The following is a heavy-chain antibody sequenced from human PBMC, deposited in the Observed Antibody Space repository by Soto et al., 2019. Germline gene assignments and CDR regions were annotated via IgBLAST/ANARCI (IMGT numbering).Heavy chain of an antibody. D-gene: IGHD3-10*01. CDR1: EFTFSTYA. V-gene: IGHV3-23*01. CDR2: ISDSGDLT. CDR3: VRRSKHYNPGSRIFDF. Sequence: GGSLRLSCAASEFTFSTYAMTWVRQAPGRGLQWVATISDSGDLTYYADSVKGRFTISRDNSRNTLYLQMSHLRAEDTALYYCVRRSKHYNPGSRIFDFWGRGTLVTVSS. J-gene: IGHJ4*02.